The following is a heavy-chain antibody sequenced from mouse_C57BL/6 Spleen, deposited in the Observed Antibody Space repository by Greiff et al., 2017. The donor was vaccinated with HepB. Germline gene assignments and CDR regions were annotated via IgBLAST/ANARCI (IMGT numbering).Heavy chain of an antibody. D-gene: IGHD2-1*01. Sequence: VQLQQPGAELVKPGASVKLSCKASGYTFTSYWMHWVKQRPGQGLEWIGMIHPNSGSTNYNEKFKSKATLTVDKSSSTAYMQLSSLTSEDSAVYYCARGDLDYYGAMDYWGQGTSVTVSS. CDR3: ARGDLDYYGAMDY. V-gene: IGHV1-64*01. CDR2: IHPNSGST. CDR1: GYTFTSYW. J-gene: IGHJ4*01.